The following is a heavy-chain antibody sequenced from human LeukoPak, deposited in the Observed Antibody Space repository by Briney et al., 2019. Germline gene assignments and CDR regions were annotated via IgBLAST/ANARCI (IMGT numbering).Heavy chain of an antibody. CDR2: ISYDGSNK. D-gene: IGHD2-21*02. CDR3: AKHIVVVTTKFDY. CDR1: GWTFSSYA. J-gene: IGHJ4*02. V-gene: IGHV3-30-3*02. Sequence: GGSLRLSCAASGWTFSSYAMHWVRQAPGKGLEWVAVISYDGSNKYYADSVKGRFTISRDNSKNTLYLQMNSLRAEDTAVYYCAKHIVVVTTKFDYWGQGTLVTVSS.